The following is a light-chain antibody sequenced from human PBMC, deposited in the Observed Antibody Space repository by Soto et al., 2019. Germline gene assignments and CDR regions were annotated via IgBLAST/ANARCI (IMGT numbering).Light chain of an antibody. V-gene: IGKV1-5*01. CDR3: QQYHSYYPWT. J-gene: IGKJ1*01. CDR2: DAS. Sequence: DIQMTQSPSTLSASVGDRLTITCRASQSISSWVAWYQQKPGKPPKLLIYDASSLESGVPSRFSSSGSGTDFSLTITSLQPDDSATYYCQQYHSYYPWTFGQGTKVEIE. CDR1: QSISSW.